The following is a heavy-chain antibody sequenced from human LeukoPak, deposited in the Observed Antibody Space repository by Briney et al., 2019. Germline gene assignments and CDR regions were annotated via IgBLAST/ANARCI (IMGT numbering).Heavy chain of an antibody. Sequence: GGSLRLSCAASGFTFTSYSMNWVRQAPGMGLVWVSRLPPDELGIIYADSVKGRFTVSRDNAKNTVYLQMNNLRVDDTAMYYCVGTIASRESEYWGQGALVTVSS. CDR3: VGTIASRESEY. J-gene: IGHJ4*02. CDR1: GFTFTSYS. CDR2: LPPDELGI. V-gene: IGHV3-74*01. D-gene: IGHD6-6*01.